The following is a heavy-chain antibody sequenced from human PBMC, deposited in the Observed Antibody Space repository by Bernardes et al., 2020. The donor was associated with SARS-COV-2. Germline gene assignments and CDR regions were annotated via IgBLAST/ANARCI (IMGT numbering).Heavy chain of an antibody. Sequence: SETLSLTCTVSGGSVSSGSYYWSWIRQPPGKGLEWIGYIYYSGSTNYNPSLKSRVTISVDTTRNQFSLKLISVTAADTAVYYCAGGEKYYDYVWGTIWGQGTLVSVSS. V-gene: IGHV4-61*01. CDR3: AGGEKYYDYVWGTI. D-gene: IGHD3-16*01. CDR2: IYYSGST. J-gene: IGHJ4*02. CDR1: GGSVSSGSYY.